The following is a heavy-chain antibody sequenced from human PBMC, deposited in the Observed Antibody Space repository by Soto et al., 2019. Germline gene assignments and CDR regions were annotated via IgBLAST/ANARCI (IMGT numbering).Heavy chain of an antibody. J-gene: IGHJ6*02. CDR3: ARDVGGYSGYDSQDYYYYYGMDV. D-gene: IGHD5-12*01. CDR1: GFNFSSYG. V-gene: IGHV3-33*01. CDR2: IWYDGSNK. Sequence: GSLRISCEASGFNFSSYGMHWVRQAPGKGLEWVAVIWYDGSNKYYADSVKGRFTISRDNSKNTLYLQMNSLRAEDTAVYYCARDVGGYSGYDSQDYYYYYGMDVWGQGTTVTVSS.